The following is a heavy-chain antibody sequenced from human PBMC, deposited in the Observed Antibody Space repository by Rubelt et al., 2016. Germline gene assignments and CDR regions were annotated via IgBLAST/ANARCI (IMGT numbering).Heavy chain of an antibody. Sequence: EVQLVESGGGLVKPGGSLSLSCAASGFTLSDAWMNWVRQAPGKGLEWVSSISSSSSSIYYADSLKGRFTVSRDNAKNSLYLQMLSLRAEDTAVYYCARAELLLNYWGQGTLVTVSS. J-gene: IGHJ4*02. CDR3: ARAELLLNY. CDR1: GFTLSDAW. CDR2: ISSSSSSI. D-gene: IGHD1-7*01. V-gene: IGHV3-21*02.